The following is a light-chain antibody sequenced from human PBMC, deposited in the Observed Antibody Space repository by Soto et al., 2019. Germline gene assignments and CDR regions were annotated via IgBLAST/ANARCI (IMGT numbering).Light chain of an antibody. CDR2: EVS. Sequence: QSALTRAASVSGSPGESIAISCGGTSSDVGGYDCISWYQQHAGRAPKLLIYEVSHRAPGVSNRFSGSKSRNTASLTISGLQAEDEADYYCSSYRGYSTRVFGTAPKVTVL. CDR1: SSDVGGYDC. CDR3: SSYRGYSTRV. J-gene: IGLJ1*01. V-gene: IGLV2-14*01.